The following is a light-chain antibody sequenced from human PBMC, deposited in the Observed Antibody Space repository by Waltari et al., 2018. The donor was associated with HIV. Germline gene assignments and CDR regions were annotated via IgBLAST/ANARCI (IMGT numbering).Light chain of an antibody. V-gene: IGKV3-15*01. CDR2: DAS. J-gene: IGKJ4*01. CDR1: QSVSTN. Sequence: ETLMTQSPDTLSVSPGERVTLSCWASQSVSTNLTWYQQKPGQAPRLLIYDASTRATGISARFSGSGSGTEFTLTISSLQSEDFAVYYCQQYYDWPLTFGGGTKVEI. CDR3: QQYYDWPLT.